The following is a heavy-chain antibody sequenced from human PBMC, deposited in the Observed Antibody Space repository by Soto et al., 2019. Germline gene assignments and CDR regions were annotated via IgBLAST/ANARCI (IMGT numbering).Heavy chain of an antibody. CDR1: GFKFSNYA. CDR2: ISATGGGT. D-gene: IGHD3-16*01. J-gene: IGHJ4*02. Sequence: LRLSCAASGFKFSNYAMSWVRQAPGKGLEWVSLISATGGGTYYADSVKGRFTISRDNSHNTLYLQVHSLTAEDTAVYYCAKDRRAGGNSAFYFDFWGQGAQVIVSS. V-gene: IGHV3-23*01. CDR3: AKDRRAGGNSAFYFDF.